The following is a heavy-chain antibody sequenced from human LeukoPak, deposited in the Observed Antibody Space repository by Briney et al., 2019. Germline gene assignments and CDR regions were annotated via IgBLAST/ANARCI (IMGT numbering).Heavy chain of an antibody. CDR3: ARHTPGNYYYYGMDV. CDR2: IYSGGST. Sequence: GGSLRLSCAASGFTFSSYGMHWVRQAPGKGLEWVSLIYSGGSTYTADSVKGRFTISRDNSNNTLFLQMNSLRAEDTAVYYCARHTPGNYYYYGMDVWGQGTTVTVSS. J-gene: IGHJ6*02. D-gene: IGHD1-14*01. V-gene: IGHV3-66*04. CDR1: GFTFSSYG.